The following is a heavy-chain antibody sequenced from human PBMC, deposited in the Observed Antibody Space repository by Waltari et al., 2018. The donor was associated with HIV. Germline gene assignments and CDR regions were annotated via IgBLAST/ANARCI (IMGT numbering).Heavy chain of an antibody. CDR1: GFTFYTSE. J-gene: IGHJ4*02. D-gene: IGHD6-19*01. CDR3: VRVRDSSSGWYIFDY. V-gene: IGHV3-13*04. Sequence: EVHLVESGGGLIQPGGSLRLSCAASGFTFYTSELHWVRQAAGEGLQWVSAIGAAGDTYYSDSVKGRFTISRENAKNSLFLQMNSLRAGDTAVYFCVRVRDSSSGWYIFDYWGQGALVTVSS. CDR2: IGAAGDT.